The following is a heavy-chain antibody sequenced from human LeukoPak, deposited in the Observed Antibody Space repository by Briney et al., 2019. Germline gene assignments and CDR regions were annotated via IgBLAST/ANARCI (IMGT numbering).Heavy chain of an antibody. CDR2: ISDPGKT. CDR1: GASLSSYY. J-gene: IGHJ4*02. V-gene: IGHV4-59*01. CDR3: VTGYYEPFDN. D-gene: IGHD3-3*01. Sequence: SETLSLTCNVSGASLSSYYWGWIRQSPGKGLEWLGYISDPGKTDYNPSLKSRGTLSLDMSKNQFSLRLTSVTAADTAVYYCVTGYYEPFDNWGQGTLVFVSS.